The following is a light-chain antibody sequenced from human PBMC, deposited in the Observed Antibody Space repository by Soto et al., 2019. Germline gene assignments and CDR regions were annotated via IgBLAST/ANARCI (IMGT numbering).Light chain of an antibody. CDR3: QQRSNWPLYT. Sequence: DIVLTQSPATLSLSPGDRATLTCRASQSVSSYLAWYQQKPGEAPRLLIYDASNRSTGIPARFSGSGSGTDFTLTIISLEPEDFAVYYCQQRSNWPLYTFGQGTKLEIK. V-gene: IGKV3-11*01. CDR1: QSVSSY. CDR2: DAS. J-gene: IGKJ2*01.